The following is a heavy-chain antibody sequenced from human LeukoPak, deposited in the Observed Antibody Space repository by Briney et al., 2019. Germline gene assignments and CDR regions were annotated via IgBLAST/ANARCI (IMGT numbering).Heavy chain of an antibody. CDR2: LSDTGYYI. V-gene: IGHV3-21*01. CDR3: ANHLACGSTTCPSFDS. D-gene: IGHD2-2*01. J-gene: IGHJ4*02. Sequence: GGSLRLSCAASGFTFSRYSMNWVRQAPGKGLEWVSSLSDTGYYIYYADSVKGRFTISRDNAKNSLFLQMNNLRAEDTAVYYCANHLACGSTTCPSFDSWGQGTLVTVSS. CDR1: GFTFSRYS.